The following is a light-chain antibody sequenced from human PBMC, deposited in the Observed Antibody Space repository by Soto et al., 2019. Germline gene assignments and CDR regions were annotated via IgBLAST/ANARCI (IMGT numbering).Light chain of an antibody. CDR2: DAS. J-gene: IGKJ1*01. V-gene: IGKV3-11*01. Sequence: IVLKQSPSTLSLSAGERATRSCRASQSVSSYLAWYQQKPGQAPRLLIYDASKRPTGIPARFSGSGSGTDFTLTISSLEPEDFAAYYCQQSRNWPPWTFGQGTKVDIK. CDR3: QQSRNWPPWT. CDR1: QSVSSY.